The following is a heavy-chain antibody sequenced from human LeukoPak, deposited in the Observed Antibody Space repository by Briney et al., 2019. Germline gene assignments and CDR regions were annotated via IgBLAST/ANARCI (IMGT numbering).Heavy chain of an antibody. CDR2: IYYSGST. CDR3: ARQSMVRGVTDAFDI. J-gene: IGHJ3*02. D-gene: IGHD3-10*01. CDR1: GGSISSSSYY. V-gene: IGHV4-39*01. Sequence: SETLSLTGTVSGGSISSSSYYWGWIRQPPGKGLEWIGSIYYSGSTYYNPSLKSRVTISVDTSKNQFSLKLSSVTAADTAVYYCARQSMVRGVTDAFDIWGQGTMVTVSS.